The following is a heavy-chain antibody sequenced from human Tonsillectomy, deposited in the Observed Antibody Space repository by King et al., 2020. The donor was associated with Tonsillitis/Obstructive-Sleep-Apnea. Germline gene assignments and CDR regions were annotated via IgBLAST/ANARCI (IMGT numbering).Heavy chain of an antibody. J-gene: IGHJ6*02. CDR3: ARNLGIVTAGRDYGLDV. V-gene: IGHV4-59*01. Sequence: VQLQESGPGLVKPSETLSLTCTVSGGSISTYYWSWIRPPPGKGLEWIGYINNSGSTNYNPSLKSRVTISVDTSKNQFSLKLSSVTAADTAVYFCARNLGIVTAGRDYGLDVWGQGTTVTVSS. CDR1: GGSISTYY. CDR2: INNSGST. D-gene: IGHD6-13*01.